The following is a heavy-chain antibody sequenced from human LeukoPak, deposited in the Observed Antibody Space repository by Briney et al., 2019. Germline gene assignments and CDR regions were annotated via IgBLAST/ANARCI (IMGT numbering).Heavy chain of an antibody. J-gene: IGHJ4*02. D-gene: IGHD1-7*01. CDR3: ARGTTWGEPTTFDY. CDR1: GYTFTSYY. V-gene: IGHV1-2*02. CDR2: INPNSGGT. Sequence: ASVKVSCKASGYTFTSYYMHWVRQAPGQGLEWMGWINPNSGGTNYAQKFQGRVTMTRDTSISTAYMELSRLRSDDTAVYYCARGTTWGEPTTFDYWGQGTLVTVSS.